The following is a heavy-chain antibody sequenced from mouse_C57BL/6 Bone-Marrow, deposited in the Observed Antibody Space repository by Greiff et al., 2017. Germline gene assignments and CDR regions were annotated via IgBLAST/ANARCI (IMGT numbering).Heavy chain of an antibody. J-gene: IGHJ1*03. D-gene: IGHD1-1*01. CDR2: IYPGSGST. CDR1: GYTFTSYW. CDR3: ARITTVVAPYFDV. V-gene: IGHV1-55*01. Sequence: QVQLQQPGAELVKPGASVKMSCKASGYTFTSYWITWVKQRPGQGLEWIGDIYPGSGSTNYNEKFKGEATLTVDTSSSTAYMQLSSLTSEDSAVYYCARITTVVAPYFDVWGTGTTVTVSS.